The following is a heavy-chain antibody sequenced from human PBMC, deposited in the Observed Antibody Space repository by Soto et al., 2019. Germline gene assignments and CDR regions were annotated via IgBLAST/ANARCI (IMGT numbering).Heavy chain of an antibody. CDR1: GFTFDAYA. CDR3: AKDAVGCSSTSCSNSYYYMDV. J-gene: IGHJ6*03. D-gene: IGHD2-2*01. CDR2: ISWKTGVI. Sequence: GGSLRLSCAASGFTFDAYAMHWVRQAPGKGLEWVSGISWKTGVIGYADSVKGRFTISRDNAKNSLYLQMNSLRAEDTALYYCAKDAVGCSSTSCSNSYYYMDVWGKWTTVTVSS. V-gene: IGHV3-9*01.